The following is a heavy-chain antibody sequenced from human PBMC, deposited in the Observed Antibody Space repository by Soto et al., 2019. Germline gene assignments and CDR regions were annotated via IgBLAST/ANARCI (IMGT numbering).Heavy chain of an antibody. CDR1: GDSMNSYY. Sequence: NPSDTLSLTCSVSGDSMNSYYWSWLRQPAGKGLEWIGRIWTRGNTMYNPSLRHRVAMSIDTSKRQFSLKLTSVTAADTAVYYCARGLSGVYSFGSWGQGALVTVSS. D-gene: IGHD3-10*01. J-gene: IGHJ4*02. CDR2: IWTRGNT. V-gene: IGHV4-4*07. CDR3: ARGLSGVYSFGS.